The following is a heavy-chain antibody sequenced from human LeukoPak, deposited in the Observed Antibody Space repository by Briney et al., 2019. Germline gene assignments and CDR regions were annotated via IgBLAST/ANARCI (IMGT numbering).Heavy chain of an antibody. V-gene: IGHV3-23*01. D-gene: IGHD6-19*01. CDR1: GFTFSSYS. CDR2: ISGSGGST. CDR3: AKAVAVAGTSDAFDI. Sequence: GGSLRLSCAASGFTFSSYSMNWVRQAPGKGLEWVSAISGSGGSTYYADSVKGRFTISRDNSKNTLYLQMNSLRAEDTAVYYCAKAVAVAGTSDAFDIWGQGTMVTVSS. J-gene: IGHJ3*02.